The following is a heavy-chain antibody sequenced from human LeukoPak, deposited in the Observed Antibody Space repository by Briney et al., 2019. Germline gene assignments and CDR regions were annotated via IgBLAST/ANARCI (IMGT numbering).Heavy chain of an antibody. V-gene: IGHV4-39*01. Sequence: SETLSLTCTVSGGSISSSSYYWGWIRQPPGKGLEWIGSIYYSGSTYYNPSLKSRVTISVDTSKNQFSLKLSSVTAADTAVYYCARGRAGRAARLVDYWGQGTLVTVSS. CDR3: ARGRAGRAARLVDY. CDR2: IYYSGST. CDR1: GGSISSSSYY. J-gene: IGHJ4*02. D-gene: IGHD6-6*01.